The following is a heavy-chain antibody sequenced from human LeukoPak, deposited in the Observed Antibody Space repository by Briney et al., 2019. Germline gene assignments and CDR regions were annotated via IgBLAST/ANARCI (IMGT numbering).Heavy chain of an antibody. J-gene: IGHJ4*02. CDR1: GGSFSDYD. D-gene: IGHD5-18*01. CDR3: AREGYSYGYSPYFDY. CDR2: INQSGST. Sequence: SETLSLTCAVYGGSFSDYDWSWIRQPPGKGLEWIGEINQSGSTNCDPSLKSRVSMSIDTSKSQFSLNLRSVTAADTAVYYCAREGYSYGYSPYFDYWGQGTLVTVSS. V-gene: IGHV4-34*01.